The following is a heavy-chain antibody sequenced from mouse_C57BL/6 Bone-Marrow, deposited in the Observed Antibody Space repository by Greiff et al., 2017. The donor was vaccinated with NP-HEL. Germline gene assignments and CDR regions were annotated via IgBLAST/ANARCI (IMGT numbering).Heavy chain of an antibody. CDR3: ARWEVAQASFSWVAY. Sequence: VQRVESGAELARPGASVKLSCQASGYTFTSYGISWVKQRTGQGLEWIGEIYPRSGNTYYNEKFKGKATLTADKSSSTAYMELRSLTSEDSAVYFCARWEVAQASFSWVAYWGQGTLVTVSA. CDR1: GYTFTSYG. V-gene: IGHV1-81*01. J-gene: IGHJ3*01. D-gene: IGHD3-2*02. CDR2: IYPRSGNT.